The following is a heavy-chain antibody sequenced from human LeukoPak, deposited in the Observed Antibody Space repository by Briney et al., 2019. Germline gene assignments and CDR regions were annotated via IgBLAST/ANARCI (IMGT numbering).Heavy chain of an antibody. V-gene: IGHV3-74*01. CDR2: IHGDGSWT. Sequence: GGSLRLSCAASGNYWMHWVRQAPGKGLVWVSHIHGDGSWTTYADSVKGRFTISKDNAKNTVYLQMNNLRAEDTAVYYCAKGGTTVVDYWGQGTLVTVSS. CDR1: GNYW. D-gene: IGHD4-23*01. CDR3: AKGGTTVVDY. J-gene: IGHJ4*02.